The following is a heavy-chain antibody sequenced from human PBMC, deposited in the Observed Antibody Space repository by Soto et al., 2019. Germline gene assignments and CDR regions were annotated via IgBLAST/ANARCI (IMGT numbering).Heavy chain of an antibody. V-gene: IGHV3-21*01. Sequence: GGSLRLSCAASGFTFSSYSMNWVRQAPGKGLEWVSSISSSSSYIYYADSVKGRFTISRDNAKNSLYLQMNSLRAEDTAVYYCERDLAFEYSSSSGWYFDLWGRGTLVTVSS. J-gene: IGHJ2*01. CDR2: ISSSSSYI. D-gene: IGHD6-6*01. CDR1: GFTFSSYS. CDR3: ERDLAFEYSSSSGWYFDL.